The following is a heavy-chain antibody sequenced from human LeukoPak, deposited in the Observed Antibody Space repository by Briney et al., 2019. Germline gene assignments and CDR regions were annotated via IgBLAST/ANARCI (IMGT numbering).Heavy chain of an antibody. D-gene: IGHD2-2*02. CDR3: ARTYCSSTSCYIREVGEYFQH. CDR1: GGTFSSYA. J-gene: IGHJ1*01. CDR2: IIPIFGTA. Sequence: GSSVKVSCKASGGTFSSYAISWVRQAPGQGLEWMGGIIPIFGTANYAQKFQGGVTITADESTSTAYMELSSLRSEDTAVYYCARTYCSSTSCYIREVGEYFQHWGQGTLVTVSS. V-gene: IGHV1-69*01.